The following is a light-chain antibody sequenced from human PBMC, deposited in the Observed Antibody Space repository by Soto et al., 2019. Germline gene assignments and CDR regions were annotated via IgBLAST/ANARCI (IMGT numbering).Light chain of an antibody. CDR1: SSNIGSNT. J-gene: IGLJ3*02. CDR2: CNN. CDR3: AAWDDSLNGVV. V-gene: IGLV1-44*01. Sequence: QSVLTQPPSASGTPGQRVTISCSGSSSNIGSNTVNWYQQLPGTAPKLLIYCNNQRPSGVPDRFSGSKSGTSASLAISGLQSEDEADYYCAAWDDSLNGVVFGGGTKLT.